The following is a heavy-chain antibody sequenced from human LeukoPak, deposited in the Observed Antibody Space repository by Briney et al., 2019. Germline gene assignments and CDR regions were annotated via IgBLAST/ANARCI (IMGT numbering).Heavy chain of an antibody. J-gene: IGHJ4*02. CDR1: GFTFSTYG. Sequence: GGSLRLSCAASGFTFSTYGMNWVRQAPGKGLEWVSSISSSSSYIYYADSVKGRFTISRDTAKNSLYLQMNSLRAEDTAVYYCARVTAAGHHFDYWGQGTLVIVSS. CDR3: ARVTAAGHHFDY. V-gene: IGHV3-21*01. D-gene: IGHD6-13*01. CDR2: ISSSSSYI.